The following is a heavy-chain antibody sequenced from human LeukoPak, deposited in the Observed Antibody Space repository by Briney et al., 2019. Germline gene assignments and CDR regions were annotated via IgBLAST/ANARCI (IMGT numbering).Heavy chain of an antibody. CDR1: GYTFTCYY. Sequence: ASVKVSCKASGYTFTCYYMHWVRQAPGQGLEWMGWINPNSGGTNYAQKFQGRVTMTRDTSISTAYMELSRLRSDDTAVYYCARGAMIVVISSFDPWGQGTLVTVSS. J-gene: IGHJ5*02. V-gene: IGHV1-2*02. CDR3: ARGAMIVVISSFDP. D-gene: IGHD3-22*01. CDR2: INPNSGGT.